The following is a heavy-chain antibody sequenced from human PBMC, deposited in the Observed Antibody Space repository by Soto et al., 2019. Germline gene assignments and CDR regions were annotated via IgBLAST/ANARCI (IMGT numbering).Heavy chain of an antibody. J-gene: IGHJ4*02. Sequence: QVQLQESGPGLVKPSETLSLTCTVSGGSISSYYWSWIRQPAGKGLEWIGLIYTSGNTNYNPSLKSRVTMSVDTPKTCFPQKLSSVPAADTAVYYWARDLPPVGPVFDYWAQGPLVPVSS. CDR3: ARDLPPVGPVFDY. D-gene: IGHD2-2*01. CDR1: GGSISSYY. CDR2: IYTSGNT. V-gene: IGHV4-4*07.